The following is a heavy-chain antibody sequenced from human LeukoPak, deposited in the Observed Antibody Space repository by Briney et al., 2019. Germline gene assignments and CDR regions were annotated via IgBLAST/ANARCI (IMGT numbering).Heavy chain of an antibody. V-gene: IGHV3-9*03. J-gene: IGHJ4*02. Sequence: GGSLRLSCAASGFTFDDYAMHWVRQAPGKGLEWVSGISRNSGSIGYADSVKGRFTISRDNAKNSLYLQMNSLRAEDMALYYCAKDYGSGFEYYFDYWGQGTLVTVSS. CDR1: GFTFDDYA. CDR2: ISRNSGSI. D-gene: IGHD3-10*01. CDR3: AKDYGSGFEYYFDY.